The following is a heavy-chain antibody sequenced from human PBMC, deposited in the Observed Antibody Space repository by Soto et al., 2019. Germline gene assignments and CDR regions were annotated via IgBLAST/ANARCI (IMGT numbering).Heavy chain of an antibody. J-gene: IGHJ6*02. CDR2: IIPIFGTA. CDR3: ATRRAAMDTGHYYGMDV. Sequence: QVQLAQSGAEVKKPGSSVKVSCKASGGTFSSYAISWVRQAPGQGLEWMGGIIPIFGTANYAQKFQGRVSITADESTSTDYMELSSLRSEDTAVYYFATRRAAMDTGHYYGMDVWGQGTTVTVSS. D-gene: IGHD2-2*01. V-gene: IGHV1-69*01. CDR1: GGTFSSYA.